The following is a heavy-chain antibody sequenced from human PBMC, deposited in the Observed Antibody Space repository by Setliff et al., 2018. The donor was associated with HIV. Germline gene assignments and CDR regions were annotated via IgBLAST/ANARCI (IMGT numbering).Heavy chain of an antibody. CDR1: GAPFNGYY. CDR2: IYHSGIV. CDR3: ARVRLRVPPSIFDY. Sequence: SETLSLTCAVYGAPFNGYYWAWIRQSPAKGLKWIGEIYHSGIVNYNPSLQSRVTISTDTSKNQFSLRLNSVTVADTAVYYCARVRLRVPPSIFDYWGMGSLVTVSS. D-gene: IGHD2-2*01. J-gene: IGHJ4*02. V-gene: IGHV4-34*01.